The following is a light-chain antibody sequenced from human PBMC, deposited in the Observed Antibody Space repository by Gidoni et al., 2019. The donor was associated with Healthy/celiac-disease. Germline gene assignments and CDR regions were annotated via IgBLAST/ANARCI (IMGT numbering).Light chain of an antibody. J-gene: IGLJ3*02. V-gene: IGLV1-44*01. CDR1: SSNIGSNT. Sequence: QSVLPQPPSASGTPGQRVTIPCSGSSSNIGSNTGNWYQQLPGTAPKLLIYSNNQRPSGVPDRFSGSKSGTSASLAISGLQSEDEADYYCAAWDDSLNGWVFGGGTKLTVL. CDR3: AAWDDSLNGWV. CDR2: SNN.